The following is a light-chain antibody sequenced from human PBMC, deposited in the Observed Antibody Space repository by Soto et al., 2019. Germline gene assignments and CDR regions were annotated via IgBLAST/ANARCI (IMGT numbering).Light chain of an antibody. Sequence: QSALTQPASVSGSPGQSITISCTGTSSDVGGYNYVSWYQQHPGKAPKLMIYEVSNRPSGVSNRFSGSKSGNTASLTISGLQAEDEADYYCSSYTSSSTWLFGGGTKLHRP. V-gene: IGLV2-14*01. CDR2: EVS. J-gene: IGLJ2*01. CDR1: SSDVGGYNY. CDR3: SSYTSSSTWL.